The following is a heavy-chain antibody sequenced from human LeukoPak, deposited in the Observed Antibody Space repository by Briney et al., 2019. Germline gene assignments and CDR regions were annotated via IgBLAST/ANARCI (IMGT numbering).Heavy chain of an antibody. CDR1: GGTFSSYA. D-gene: IGHD3-22*01. J-gene: IGHJ4*02. CDR3: ATHYYDSSGYYPFDY. V-gene: IGHV1-24*01. CDR2: FDPEDGET. Sequence: GASVKVSCKASGGTFSSYAISWVRQAPGKGLEWMGGFDPEDGETIYAQKFQGRVTMTEDTSTDTAYMELSSLRSEDTAVYYCATHYYDSSGYYPFDYWGQGTLVTVSS.